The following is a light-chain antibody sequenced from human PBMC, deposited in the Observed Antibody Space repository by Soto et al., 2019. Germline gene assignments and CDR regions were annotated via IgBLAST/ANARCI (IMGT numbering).Light chain of an antibody. Sequence: EIVLTQSPGTLSLSPGERATLSCRASQSVTTSYLAWYQQKPGQAPRLLIYGASSRATDLPERFSGSGSGTDFTLTISRLEPEDFAVYYCQQYGSSPRTFGGGTKVEIK. CDR2: GAS. J-gene: IGKJ4*01. V-gene: IGKV3-20*01. CDR3: QQYGSSPRT. CDR1: QSVTTSY.